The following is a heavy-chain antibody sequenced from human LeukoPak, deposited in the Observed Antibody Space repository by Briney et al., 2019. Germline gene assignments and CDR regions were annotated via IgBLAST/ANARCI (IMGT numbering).Heavy chain of an antibody. CDR3: ARHPVYYYDSSGWFDY. CDR1: GGSISDYY. CDR2: IFYTGST. V-gene: IGHV4-59*01. D-gene: IGHD3-22*01. Sequence: SETLSLTCTVSGGSISDYYWSWIRQPPGKGLEWIGYIFYTGSTNYNPSLKSRVTISVDTSSNQFSLKLTSVTAADTAVYYCARHPVYYYDSSGWFDYWGQGTLVTVSS. J-gene: IGHJ4*02.